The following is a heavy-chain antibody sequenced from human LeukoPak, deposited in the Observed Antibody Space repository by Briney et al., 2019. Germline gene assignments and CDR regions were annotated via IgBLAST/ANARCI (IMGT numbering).Heavy chain of an antibody. J-gene: IGHJ4*02. CDR1: GFTFSSYS. CDR2: ISSSSSYI. CDR3: ARDSRHGYNTKAHY. D-gene: IGHD5-24*01. Sequence: GGSLRLSCAASGFTFSSYSMNWVRQAPGKGLEWVSSISSSSSYIYYADSVKGRFTISRDNAKNSLYLQMNSLRAEDTAVYYCARDSRHGYNTKAHYWGQGTLVTVSS. V-gene: IGHV3-21*01.